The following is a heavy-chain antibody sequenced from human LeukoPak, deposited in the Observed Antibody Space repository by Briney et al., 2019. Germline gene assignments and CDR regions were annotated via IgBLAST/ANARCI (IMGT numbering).Heavy chain of an antibody. CDR1: GGSISSYY. V-gene: IGHV4-4*07. CDR3: AREGYSSSWYSSYFDY. J-gene: IGHJ4*02. CDR2: IYTSGST. Sequence: PSETLSLTCTVSGGSISSYYWSWIRQPAGKGLEWIGRIYTSGSTNYNPSLKSRVTMSVDTSKNQFPLKLSSVTAADTAVYYCAREGYSSSWYSSYFDYWGQGTLVTVSS. D-gene: IGHD6-13*01.